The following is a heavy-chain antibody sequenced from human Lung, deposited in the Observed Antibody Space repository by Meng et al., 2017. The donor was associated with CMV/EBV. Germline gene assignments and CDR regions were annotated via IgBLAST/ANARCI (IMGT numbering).Heavy chain of an antibody. J-gene: IGHJ5*02. CDR3: ARGLTIAVAGTKLGS. V-gene: IGHV1-69*05. D-gene: IGHD6-13*01. CDR1: GGTFRSYA. CDR2: FIPVFGTA. Sequence: SVXVTXXATGGTFRSYAISWVRQAPGQGLEWMGGFIPVFGTANYAQKFQGRVTITTDESTSTVYMELSSLRSEDTAIYYCARGLTIAVAGTKLGSWGQGTLVTVSS.